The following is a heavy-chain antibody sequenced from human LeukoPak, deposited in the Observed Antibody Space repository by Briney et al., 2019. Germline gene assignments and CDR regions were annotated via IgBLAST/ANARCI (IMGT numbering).Heavy chain of an antibody. J-gene: IGHJ3*02. CDR3: ARDRDPSRAGGAFDI. Sequence: GGSLRLSCAASGFTSSSYAMSWVRQAPGKGLEWVSAISGSGGSTYYADSLKGRFTISRDNSKNTLYLQMNSLRAEDTAVYYCARDRDPSRAGGAFDIWGQGTMVTVSS. CDR2: ISGSGGST. D-gene: IGHD3-10*01. V-gene: IGHV3-23*01. CDR1: GFTSSSYA.